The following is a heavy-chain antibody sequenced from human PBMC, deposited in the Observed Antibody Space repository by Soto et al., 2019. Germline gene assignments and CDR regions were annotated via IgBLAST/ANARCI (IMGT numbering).Heavy chain of an antibody. CDR1: GFTLRTYT. Sequence: EVQLVESGGGLVKPGGSLRLSCAASGFTLRTYTMNWVRQAPGKGLEWVSSISISSSDRYYADSVRGRFTISRDNAKNALYLQMNSLIADDTAVYFCVRGMNPLFGGQGTLVTVSS. V-gene: IGHV3-21*06. CDR2: ISISSSDR. CDR3: VRGMNPLF. J-gene: IGHJ4*01.